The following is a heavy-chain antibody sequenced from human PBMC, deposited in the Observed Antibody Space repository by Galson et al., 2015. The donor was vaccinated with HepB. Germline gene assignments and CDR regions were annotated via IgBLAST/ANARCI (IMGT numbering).Heavy chain of an antibody. CDR3: ARDPRYCSSTSCYFDP. CDR1: GGTFSSYA. Sequence: SVKVSCKASGGTFSSYAISWVRQAPGQGLEWMGGIIPIFGTANYAQKFQGRVTITADESTSTAYMELSGLRSEDTAVYYCARDPRYCSSTSCYFDPWGQGTLVTVSS. D-gene: IGHD2-2*01. J-gene: IGHJ5*02. V-gene: IGHV1-69*13. CDR2: IIPIFGTA.